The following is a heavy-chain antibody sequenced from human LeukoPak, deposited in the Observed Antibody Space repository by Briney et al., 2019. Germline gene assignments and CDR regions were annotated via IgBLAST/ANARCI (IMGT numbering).Heavy chain of an antibody. V-gene: IGHV3-20*04. Sequence: GGSLRLSCAASGFIFDDFGMTWVRQAPGKGLEWVSSINWNGDITPYADSVKGRFTISRDNAKNALYLQMNSLRPGDTALYFCTRDETGIDYWGQGTLVTVSS. CDR2: INWNGDIT. CDR1: GFIFDDFG. D-gene: IGHD1-1*01. CDR3: TRDETGIDY. J-gene: IGHJ4*02.